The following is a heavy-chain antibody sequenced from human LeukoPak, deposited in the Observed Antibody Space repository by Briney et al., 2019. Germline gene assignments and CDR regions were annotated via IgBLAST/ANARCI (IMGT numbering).Heavy chain of an antibody. D-gene: IGHD3-16*01. V-gene: IGHV3-48*03. CDR1: GFTFSSYE. CDR2: ISSSGTTI. Sequence: GGSLRLSCAASGFTFSSYEMNWVRQAPGKGLEWVSYISSSGTTIYYADSVKGRFTISRDNAKNSLYLQMNSLRAEDTAVYYCARVGGYYDYYMDVWGKGTTVTISS. J-gene: IGHJ6*03. CDR3: ARVGGYYDYYMDV.